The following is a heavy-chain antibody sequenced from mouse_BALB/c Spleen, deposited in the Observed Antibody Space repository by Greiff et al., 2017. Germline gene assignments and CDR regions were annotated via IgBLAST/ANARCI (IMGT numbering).Heavy chain of an antibody. CDR2: IWSGGST. V-gene: IGHV2-2*02. D-gene: IGHD1-1*01. CDR1: GFSLTSYG. J-gene: IGHJ3*01. CDR3: ASYYYGSSFAY. Sequence: QVHVKQSGPGLVQPSQSLSITCTVSGFSLTSYGVQWVRQSPGKGLEWLGVIWSGGSTDYNAAFISRLSISKDNSKSQVFFKMNSLQANDTAIYYCASYYYGSSFAYWGQGTLVTVSA.